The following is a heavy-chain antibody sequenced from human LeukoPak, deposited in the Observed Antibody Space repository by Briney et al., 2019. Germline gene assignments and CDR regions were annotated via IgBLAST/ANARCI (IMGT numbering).Heavy chain of an antibody. D-gene: IGHD2-15*01. CDR3: TTDGGIIVVVVAATAY. Sequence: GGSLRLSCAASGFTFSNAWMSWVRQAPGKGLEWVGRIKSKTDGGTTDYAAPVKGRFTIPRDDSKNTLYLQMNSLKTEDTAVYYCTTDGGIIVVVVAATAYWGQGTLVTVSS. CDR2: IKSKTDGGTT. CDR1: GFTFSNAW. V-gene: IGHV3-15*01. J-gene: IGHJ4*02.